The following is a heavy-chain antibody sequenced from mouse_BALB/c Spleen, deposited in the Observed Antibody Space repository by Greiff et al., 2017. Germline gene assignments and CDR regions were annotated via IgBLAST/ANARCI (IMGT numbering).Heavy chain of an antibody. CDR3: ALANWGRTLAY. Sequence: QVQLQQSGAELVKPGASVKLSCKASGYTFTSYWMHWVKQRPGQGLEWIGEIDPSDSYTNYNQKFKGKATLTVDKSSSTAYMQLSSLTSEDSAVYYCALANWGRTLAYWGQGTLVTVSA. V-gene: IGHV1-69*02. D-gene: IGHD4-1*01. J-gene: IGHJ3*01. CDR2: IDPSDSYT. CDR1: GYTFTSYW.